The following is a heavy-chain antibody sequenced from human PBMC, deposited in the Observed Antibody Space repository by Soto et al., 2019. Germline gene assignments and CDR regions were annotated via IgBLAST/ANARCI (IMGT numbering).Heavy chain of an antibody. CDR2: ISAYNGNT. J-gene: IGHJ4*02. Sequence: GASVKVSCKASGYTFTSYGISWVRQAPGQGLEWMGWISAYNGNTNYAQKLQGRVTMTTDTSTSTAYMELRSLRSDDTAVYYCARDLPAVIVLIHPPPPLDYWGQGTLVTVSS. CDR1: GYTFTSYG. V-gene: IGHV1-18*01. D-gene: IGHD2-8*01. CDR3: ARDLPAVIVLIHPPPPLDY.